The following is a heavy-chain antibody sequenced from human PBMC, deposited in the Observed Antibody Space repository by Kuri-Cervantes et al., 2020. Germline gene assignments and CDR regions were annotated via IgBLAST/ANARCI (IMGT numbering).Heavy chain of an antibody. CDR1: GFTFSSYW. D-gene: IGHD2-15*01. V-gene: IGHV3-7*01. CDR2: IKQDGSEK. CDR3: AIEYCSGGSCYSDHYFDY. Sequence: GESLKISCAASGFTFSSYWMSWVRQAPGKGLEWVANIKQDGSEKYYADSVKGRFTISRDNSKNTLYLQMNSLRAEDTAVYYCAIEYCSGGSCYSDHYFDYWGQGTLVTVSS. J-gene: IGHJ4*02.